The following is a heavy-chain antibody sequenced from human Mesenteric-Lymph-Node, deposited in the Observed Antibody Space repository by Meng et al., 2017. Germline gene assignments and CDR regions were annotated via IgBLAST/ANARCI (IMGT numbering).Heavy chain of an antibody. D-gene: IGHD5-24*01. CDR2: ISSSGSST. CDR3: AREFSVMADGYFDP. V-gene: IGHV3-11*04. J-gene: IGHJ5*02. Sequence: VELVESGGGLVKPGGSLKLSCAAAGYMFNDYFMSWIRQTPGKGLEWISCISSSGSSTFYADSVKGRFTISRDNANNVLFLEMNSLGVDDTAVYYCAREFSVMADGYFDPWGQGTLVTVSS. CDR1: GYMFNDYF.